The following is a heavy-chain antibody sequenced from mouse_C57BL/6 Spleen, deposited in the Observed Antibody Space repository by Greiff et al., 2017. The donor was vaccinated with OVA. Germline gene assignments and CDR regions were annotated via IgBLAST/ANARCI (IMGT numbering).Heavy chain of an antibody. D-gene: IGHD2-5*01. Sequence: EVQLVESGGGLVKPGGSLKLSCAASGFTFSDYGMHWVRQAPEKGLEWVAYISSGSSIIYYADTVKGRFTISRDNAKNTLFLHMTSLRSEDTAMYCCARIYNNSAMDYWGQGTSVTVSS. J-gene: IGHJ4*01. CDR1: GFTFSDYG. CDR2: ISSGSSII. CDR3: ARIYNNSAMDY. V-gene: IGHV5-17*01.